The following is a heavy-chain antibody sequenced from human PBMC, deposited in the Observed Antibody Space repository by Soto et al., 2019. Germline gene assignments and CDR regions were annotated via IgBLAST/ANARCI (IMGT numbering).Heavy chain of an antibody. V-gene: IGHV3-11*01. CDR3: ARVGYSYGYPYSFLDY. CDR1: GFTFSDYY. J-gene: IGHJ4*02. CDR2: ISSSGSTI. D-gene: IGHD5-18*01. Sequence: GSLRLSCAASGFTFSDYYMSWIRQAPGKGLEWVSYISSSGSTIYYADSVKGRFTISRDNAKNSLYLQMNSLRAEDTAVYYCARVGYSYGYPYSFLDYWGQGTLVTVSS.